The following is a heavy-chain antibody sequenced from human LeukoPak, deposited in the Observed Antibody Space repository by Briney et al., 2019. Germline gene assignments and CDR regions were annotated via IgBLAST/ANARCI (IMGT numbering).Heavy chain of an antibody. V-gene: IGHV5-51*01. CDR1: YW. D-gene: IGHD6-13*01. J-gene: IGHJ4*02. Sequence: YWSWIRQPPGKGLEWIGLIHPGDSDTRYRPSFQGHVTISADKSISTAYLQWSSLKASDTAMYYCARHVRSGSTWYFDFWGQGTLVTVSA. CDR2: IHPGDSDT. CDR3: ARHVRSGSTWYFDF.